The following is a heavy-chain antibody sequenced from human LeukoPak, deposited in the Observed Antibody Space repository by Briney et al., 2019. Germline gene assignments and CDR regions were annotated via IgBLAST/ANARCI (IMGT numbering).Heavy chain of an antibody. CDR3: ARSSIYSGYDYWYFDL. Sequence: SSKTLSLTCAVSGGSIGSSNWWSWVRQPPGKGLEWIGYIYYSGSTYYNPSLKSRVTISVDTSKNQFSLKLSSVTAADTAVYYCARSSIYSGYDYWYFDLWGRGTLVTVSS. D-gene: IGHD5-12*01. V-gene: IGHV4-4*02. CDR2: IYYSGST. J-gene: IGHJ2*01. CDR1: GGSIGSSNW.